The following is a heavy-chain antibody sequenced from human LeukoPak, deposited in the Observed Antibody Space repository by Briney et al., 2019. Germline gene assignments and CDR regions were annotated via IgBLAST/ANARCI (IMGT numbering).Heavy chain of an antibody. D-gene: IGHD3-10*01. CDR3: ARHRGDYYYYMDV. V-gene: IGHV5-51*01. CDR1: GYSFTSYW. J-gene: IGHJ6*03. CDR2: IYPGDSDT. Sequence: GESLKISCKGSGYSFTSYWIGWVRQMPGKGLEWTGIIYPGDSDTRYSPSFQGQVTISADKSISTAYLQWSSLKASDTAMYYCARHRGDYYYYMDVWGKGTTVTISS.